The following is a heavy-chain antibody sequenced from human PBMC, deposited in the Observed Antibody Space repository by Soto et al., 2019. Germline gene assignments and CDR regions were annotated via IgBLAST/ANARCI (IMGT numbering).Heavy chain of an antibody. CDR2: ISGSGGST. V-gene: IGHV3-23*01. D-gene: IGHD3-22*01. CDR1: GFTFSSYA. CDR3: ARDDYYDSIIDGDAFDI. Sequence: EVQLLESGGGLVQPGGSLRLSCAASGFTFSSYAMSWVRQAPGKGLEWVSAISGSGGSTYYADSVKGRFTISRDNSKNTLYLQMNSLRAEDTAVYYCARDDYYDSIIDGDAFDIWGQGTMVTVSS. J-gene: IGHJ3*02.